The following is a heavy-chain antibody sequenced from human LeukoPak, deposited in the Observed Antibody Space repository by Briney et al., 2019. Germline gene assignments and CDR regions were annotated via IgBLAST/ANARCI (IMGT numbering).Heavy chain of an antibody. Sequence: PGGSLGLSCAASGFSFSNYGMHWVRQAPGKGLEWVAFIRFDGSDKYYAVSVKGRFNISRDNSKNTLYLQMNSLSDEDTAVYYCAKDLPNWATDCWGQGTLVAVSS. J-gene: IGHJ4*02. CDR2: IRFDGSDK. V-gene: IGHV3-30*02. CDR3: AKDLPNWATDC. CDR1: GFSFSNYG. D-gene: IGHD3-16*01.